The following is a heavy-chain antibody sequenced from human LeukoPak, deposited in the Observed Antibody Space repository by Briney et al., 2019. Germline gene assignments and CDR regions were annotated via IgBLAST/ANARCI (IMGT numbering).Heavy chain of an antibody. CDR1: GGSISSSSYY. CDR2: IYYSGST. D-gene: IGHD2-2*01. V-gene: IGHV4-39*07. Sequence: SETLSLTCTVSGGSISSSSYYWGWIRQPPGKGLEWNGSIYYSGSTYYNPSLKSRVTISVDTSKNQFSLKLSSVTAANTPHNHRARDKYQPLQVSYDIWGRGTMVSVFS. J-gene: IGHJ3*02. CDR3: ARDKYQPLQVSYDI.